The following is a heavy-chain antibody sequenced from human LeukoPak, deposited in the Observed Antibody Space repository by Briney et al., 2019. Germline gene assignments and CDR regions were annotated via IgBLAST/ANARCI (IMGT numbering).Heavy chain of an antibody. D-gene: IGHD6-19*01. CDR1: GFTFSSYA. J-gene: IGHJ2*01. Sequence: PGGSLRLSCSASGFTFSSYAMHWVRQAPGKGLEYVSAISSNGGGPYYADSVKGRFTISRDNSKNTLYLQMSSLRAEDTAVYYCVRQLAVPGPGYFGLWARGTLVTVSS. CDR2: ISSNGGGP. V-gene: IGHV3-64D*06. CDR3: VRQLAVPGPGYFGL.